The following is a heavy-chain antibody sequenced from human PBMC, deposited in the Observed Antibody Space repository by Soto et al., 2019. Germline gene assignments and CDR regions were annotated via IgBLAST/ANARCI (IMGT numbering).Heavy chain of an antibody. CDR2: IIPILGIA. J-gene: IGHJ6*03. CDR1: GGTFSSYT. CDR3: ASRRGGAAAEAIYYYYYMDV. D-gene: IGHD6-13*01. Sequence: QVQLVQSGAEVKKPGSSVKVSCKASGGTFSSYTISWVRQAPGQGLEWMGRIIPILGIANYAQKFQGRVTITADKSTSTAYMELSSVRSEDTAVYYWASRRGGAAAEAIYYYYYMDVWGKGTTVTVSS. V-gene: IGHV1-69*02.